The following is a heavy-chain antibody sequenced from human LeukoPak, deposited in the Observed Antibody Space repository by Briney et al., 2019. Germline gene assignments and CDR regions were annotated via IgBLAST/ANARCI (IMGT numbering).Heavy chain of an antibody. Sequence: PGGSLRLSCAASGFTLSSYSMNWVRQAPGKGLEWVSSISSSSSYIYYADSVKGRFTISRDNAKNSLYLQMNSLRAEDTAVYYCARVASDSSGYSGYWGQGTLVTVSS. D-gene: IGHD3-22*01. J-gene: IGHJ4*02. V-gene: IGHV3-21*01. CDR1: GFTLSSYS. CDR2: ISSSSSYI. CDR3: ARVASDSSGYSGY.